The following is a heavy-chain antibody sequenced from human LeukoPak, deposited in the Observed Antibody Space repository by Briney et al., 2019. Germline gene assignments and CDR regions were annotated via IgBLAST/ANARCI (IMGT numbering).Heavy chain of an antibody. CDR3: ARGRTSWTDY. CDR1: GGSISSYY. Sequence: KPSETLSLTCTVSGGSISSYYWSWIRQPPGKGQEWIGNIYYSGSTNYNPSLKSRVTISVDTSKNQFSLKLSSVTAADTAVYYCARGRTSWTDYWGQGTLVSVSS. V-gene: IGHV4-59*01. D-gene: IGHD2-2*01. J-gene: IGHJ4*02. CDR2: IYYSGST.